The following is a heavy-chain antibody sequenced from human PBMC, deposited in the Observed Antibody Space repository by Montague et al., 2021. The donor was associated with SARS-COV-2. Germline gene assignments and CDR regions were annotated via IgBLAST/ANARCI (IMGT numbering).Heavy chain of an antibody. CDR1: GDSVSSNNAA. D-gene: IGHD1-26*01. Sequence: CAISGDSVSSNNAAWNWIRQSPSRGLEWLGRTCYRSEWYFDYAISLRGRITINPGTSKNQFSLQLDSVTLDDTAVYYCARYSYSGTYFGLNDAFDIWGQGTLVTVSS. CDR2: TCYRSEWYF. J-gene: IGHJ3*02. CDR3: ARYSYSGTYFGLNDAFDI. V-gene: IGHV6-1*01.